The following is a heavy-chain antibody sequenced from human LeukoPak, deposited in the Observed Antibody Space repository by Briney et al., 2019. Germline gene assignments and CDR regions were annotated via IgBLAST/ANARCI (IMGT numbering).Heavy chain of an antibody. CDR2: ISSSSYI. V-gene: IGHV3-21*01. J-gene: IGHJ4*02. Sequence: KAGGSLRLSCAASGFAFSSYSMNWVRQAPGKGLEWVSSISSSSYIYYADSVKGRFTISRDNAKNSLYLQMNSLRAEDTAVYYCARDFLITFGGVIARRLGFDYWGQGTLVTVSS. CDR3: ARDFLITFGGVIARRLGFDY. CDR1: GFAFSSYS. D-gene: IGHD3-16*02.